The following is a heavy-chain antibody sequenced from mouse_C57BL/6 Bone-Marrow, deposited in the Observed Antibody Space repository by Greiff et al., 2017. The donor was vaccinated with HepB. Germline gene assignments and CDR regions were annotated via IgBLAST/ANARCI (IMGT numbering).Heavy chain of an antibody. CDR2: ISSGSSTI. CDR3: ARDDGYSLFAY. CDR1: GFTFSDYG. Sequence: EVNVVESGGGLVKPGGSLKLSCAASGFTFSDYGMHWVRQAPEKGLEWVAYISSGSSTIYYADTVKGRFTISRDNAKNTLFLQMTSLRSEDTAMYYCARDDGYSLFAYWGQGTLVTVSA. D-gene: IGHD2-3*01. V-gene: IGHV5-17*01. J-gene: IGHJ3*01.